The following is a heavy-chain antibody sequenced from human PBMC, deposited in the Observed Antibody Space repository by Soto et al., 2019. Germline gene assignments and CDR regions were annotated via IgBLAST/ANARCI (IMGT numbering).Heavy chain of an antibody. V-gene: IGHV3-64D*06. J-gene: IGHJ4*02. CDR1: GFTFSSYA. CDR2: ISSNGGST. D-gene: IGHD2-2*01. CDR3: VKDPGYCSSTSCLYFDY. Sequence: VGSLRLSCSASGFTFSSYAMHWVRQAPGKGLEYVSAISSNGGSTYYADSVKGRFTISRDNSKNTLYLQMSSLRAEDTAVYYCVKDPGYCSSTSCLYFDYWGQGTLVTVSS.